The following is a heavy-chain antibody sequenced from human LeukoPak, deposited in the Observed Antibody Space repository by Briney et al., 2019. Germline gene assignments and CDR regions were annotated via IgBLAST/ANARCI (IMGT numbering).Heavy chain of an antibody. J-gene: IGHJ4*02. CDR2: ISYDGSNK. D-gene: IGHD1-26*01. CDR3: ARGPLSVGALMFDY. Sequence: GRSLRLSCAASGFTFSSYAMHWVRQAPGKGLEWVAVISYDGSNKYYADSVKGRFTTSRDNSKNTLYLQMNSLRAEDTAVYYCARGPLSVGALMFDYWGQGTLVTVSS. CDR1: GFTFSSYA. V-gene: IGHV3-30*04.